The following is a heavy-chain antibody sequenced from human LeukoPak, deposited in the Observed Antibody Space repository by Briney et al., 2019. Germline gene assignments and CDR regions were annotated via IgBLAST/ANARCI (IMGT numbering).Heavy chain of an antibody. J-gene: IGHJ4*02. CDR1: GFTFSLYA. D-gene: IGHD2-2*01. CDR3: ARDTIQPGLIDD. CDR2: INSGGDDI. Sequence: GGSLRLSCAASGFTFSLYAMNWVRQAPGKGLEWVSYINSGGDDIHYAASVKGRFTISRDDARNTLYLQLSSLRAEDTAVYYCARDTIQPGLIDDWGQGALVTVSS. V-gene: IGHV3-21*05.